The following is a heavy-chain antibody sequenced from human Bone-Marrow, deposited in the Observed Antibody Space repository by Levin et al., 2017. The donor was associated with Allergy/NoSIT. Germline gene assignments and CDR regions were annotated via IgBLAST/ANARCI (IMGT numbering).Heavy chain of an antibody. D-gene: IGHD6-19*01. CDR1: GFTFSSYG. CDR3: AKVRVEQWLDDY. Sequence: GGSLRLSCAASGFTFSSYGMHWVRQAPGKGLEWVAVISYDGSNKYYADSVKGRFTISRDNSKNTLYLQMNSLRAEDTAVYYCAKVRVEQWLDDYWGQGTLVTVSS. J-gene: IGHJ4*02. V-gene: IGHV3-30*18. CDR2: ISYDGSNK.